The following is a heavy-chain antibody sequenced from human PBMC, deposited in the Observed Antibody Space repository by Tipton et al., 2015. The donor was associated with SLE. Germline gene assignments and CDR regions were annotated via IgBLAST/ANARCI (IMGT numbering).Heavy chain of an antibody. Sequence: QVQLVQSGAEVKKPGASVKVSCKASGYTFTSYAMHWVRQAPGQRLEWMGWINAGNGNTKYSQKFQGRVTITRDTSASTAYMELGSLRSEDTAVYYCARDSSGWHNWFDPWGQGTLVTVSS. CDR2: INAGNGNT. CDR3: ARDSSGWHNWFDP. V-gene: IGHV1-3*01. J-gene: IGHJ5*02. D-gene: IGHD6-19*01. CDR1: GYTFTSYA.